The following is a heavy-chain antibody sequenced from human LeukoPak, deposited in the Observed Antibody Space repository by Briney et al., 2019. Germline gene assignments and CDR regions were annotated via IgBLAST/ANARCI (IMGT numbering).Heavy chain of an antibody. Sequence: PGGSLRLSCAASGFTFSGSAMHWVRQASGKGLEWVGRIRSKANSYATAYAASVKGRFTISRDDSKNTAYLQMNSLKTDDTAVYYCTRPGIAAAGGGYWGQGTLVTVSS. CDR2: IRSKANSYAT. D-gene: IGHD6-13*01. V-gene: IGHV3-73*01. CDR3: TRPGIAAAGGGY. J-gene: IGHJ4*02. CDR1: GFTFSGSA.